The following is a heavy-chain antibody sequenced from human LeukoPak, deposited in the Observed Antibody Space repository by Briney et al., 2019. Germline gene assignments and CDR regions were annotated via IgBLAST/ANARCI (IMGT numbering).Heavy chain of an antibody. J-gene: IGHJ4*02. CDR1: GFTFSSYA. CDR3: AKSGLLLYYFDY. Sequence: PGGSLRLSCAASGFTFSSYAMSWVRQAPGKGLEWVSAISGSGGSTYYADSVKGRFTISRDNSKNTLYLQMNSLRAEDAAVYYCAKSGLLLYYFDYWGQGTLVTVSS. CDR2: ISGSGGST. V-gene: IGHV3-23*01. D-gene: IGHD2-15*01.